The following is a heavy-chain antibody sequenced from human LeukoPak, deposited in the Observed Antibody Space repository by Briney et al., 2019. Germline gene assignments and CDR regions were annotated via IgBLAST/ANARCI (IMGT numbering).Heavy chain of an antibody. CDR1: GYSISSGYY. D-gene: IGHD3-3*01. V-gene: IGHV4-38-2*01. Sequence: PSETLSLTCAVSGYSISSGYYWGWIRQPPGKGLEWIGSIYYSGSTYYNPSLKSRVTISVDTSKNQFSLKLSSVTAADTAVYYCARQETAYYDFWSGPDDAFDIWGQGTMVTVSS. J-gene: IGHJ3*02. CDR3: ARQETAYYDFWSGPDDAFDI. CDR2: IYYSGST.